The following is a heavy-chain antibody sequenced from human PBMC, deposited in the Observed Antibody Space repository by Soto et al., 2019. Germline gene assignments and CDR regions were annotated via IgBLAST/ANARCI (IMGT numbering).Heavy chain of an antibody. V-gene: IGHV3-49*03. CDR1: GFTFFDYA. CDR3: TRDQNDDIVVVPAAMARDY. J-gene: IGHJ4*02. Sequence: PGGSLRLSCTASGFTFFDYAMIWCRHSPGKGREWVGFIRSKAYGGTTEYAASVKGRFTISRDDSKSIAYLQMNSLKTEDTAVYYCTRDQNDDIVVVPAAMARDYWGQGTLVTVSS. CDR2: IRSKAYGGTT. D-gene: IGHD2-2*01.